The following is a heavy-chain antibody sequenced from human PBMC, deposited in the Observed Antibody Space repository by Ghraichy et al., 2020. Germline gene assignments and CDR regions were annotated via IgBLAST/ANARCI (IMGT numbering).Heavy chain of an antibody. V-gene: IGHV4-59*01. Sequence: SETLSLTCTVSDGSISGYYWNWIRQSPGKGLEWIGYIFYTGSTNYNPSLRSRVSISIDTSKNQFSLKLGSVTAADTAVYYCARVLSGSYSQVDFWGQGTLVIVSS. CDR2: IFYTGST. CDR3: ARVLSGSYSQVDF. D-gene: IGHD1-26*01. J-gene: IGHJ4*02. CDR1: DGSISGYY.